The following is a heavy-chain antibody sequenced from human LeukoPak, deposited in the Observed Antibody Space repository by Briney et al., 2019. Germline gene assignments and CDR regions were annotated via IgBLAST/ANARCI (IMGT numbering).Heavy chain of an antibody. D-gene: IGHD6-19*01. Sequence: ASVKVSCKASGGTVSSYAISWVRQAPGQGLEWMGGIIPIFGTANYAQKFQGRVTITADESTSTAYMELSSLRSEDTAVYYCARSLSYSSGWDYWGQGTLVTVSS. CDR1: GGTVSSYA. CDR2: IIPIFGTA. CDR3: ARSLSYSSGWDY. J-gene: IGHJ4*02. V-gene: IGHV1-69*13.